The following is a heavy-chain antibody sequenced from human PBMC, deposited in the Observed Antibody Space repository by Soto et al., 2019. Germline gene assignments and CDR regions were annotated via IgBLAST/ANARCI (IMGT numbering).Heavy chain of an antibody. D-gene: IGHD3-10*01. J-gene: IGHJ6*03. CDR1: GFTCSNAW. CDR2: IKSKTDGGTT. Sequence: GGSLRLSCAASGFTCSNAWMSWVRQAPGKGLEWVGRIKSKTDGGTTDYAAPVKGRFTISRDDSKNTLYLQMNSLKTEDTAVYYCTTQSRFGDYYYYMDVWGKGTTVTVSS. CDR3: TTQSRFGDYYYYMDV. V-gene: IGHV3-15*01.